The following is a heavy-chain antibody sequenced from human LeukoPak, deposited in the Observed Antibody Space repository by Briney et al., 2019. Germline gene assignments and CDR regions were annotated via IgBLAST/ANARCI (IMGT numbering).Heavy chain of an antibody. CDR2: INWSREYM. CDR1: GFTFRDSA. V-gene: IGHV3-9*01. Sequence: PGGSLRLSCAASGFTFRDSAMHWVRQVPGKGLEWVSSINWSREYMYYADSVKGRFTISRDNAKNSLYLQMDSLRAEDTALYYCAKEGSVCTNGICRYFDYWGQGTLVTVSS. D-gene: IGHD2-8*01. CDR3: AKEGSVCTNGICRYFDY. J-gene: IGHJ4*02.